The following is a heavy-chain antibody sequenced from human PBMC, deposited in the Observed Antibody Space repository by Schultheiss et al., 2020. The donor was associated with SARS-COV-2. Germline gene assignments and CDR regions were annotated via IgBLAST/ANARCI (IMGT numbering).Heavy chain of an antibody. CDR2: ISGSGKTI. V-gene: IGHV3-48*04. CDR3: ASGPAVYSSGGSNWLDP. J-gene: IGHJ5*02. Sequence: GGSLRLSCAVSGFSVSSNYLNWVRQAPGKGLEWVSYISGSGKTIYYADSVKGRFTVSRDNGKNSLYLQMDSLGVDDTGIYYCASGPAVYSSGGSNWLDPWGHGTLVTVSS. D-gene: IGHD3-22*01. CDR1: GFSVSSNY.